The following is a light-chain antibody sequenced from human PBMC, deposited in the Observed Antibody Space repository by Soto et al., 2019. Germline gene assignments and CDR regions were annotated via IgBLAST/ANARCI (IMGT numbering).Light chain of an antibody. J-gene: IGKJ5*01. Sequence: IPMTQSPDTLSVSPAASATLSCRASQRVYSNLAWYQQRPGQAPRLLIYGASTRATGVPARFSGSGSGTEFTLTINSLQSEDFVVYYCQQYDNWPPTFGQGTRLEIK. V-gene: IGKV3-15*01. CDR3: QQYDNWPPT. CDR2: GAS. CDR1: QRVYSN.